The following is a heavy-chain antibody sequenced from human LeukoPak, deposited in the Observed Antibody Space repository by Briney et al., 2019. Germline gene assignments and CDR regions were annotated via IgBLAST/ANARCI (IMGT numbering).Heavy chain of an antibody. CDR2: INHSGST. CDR3: ARGGFYCGGDCYVDY. Sequence: SETLSLTCAVYGGSFSPYYWSWIRQPPGKGREWIGEINHSGSTNYNPSLKSRVTISVDTSKNQFSLRLSSVTATDTAVYYCARGGFYCGGDCYVDYWGQGTLVTVSS. D-gene: IGHD2-21*02. CDR1: GGSFSPYY. V-gene: IGHV4-34*01. J-gene: IGHJ4*02.